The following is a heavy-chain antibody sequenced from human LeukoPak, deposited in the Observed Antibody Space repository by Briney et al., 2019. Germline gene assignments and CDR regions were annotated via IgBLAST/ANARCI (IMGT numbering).Heavy chain of an antibody. D-gene: IGHD1-26*01. Sequence: GGSLRLSCAASGFTFSSYAMSWVRQAPGKGLEWVSAISGSGGSTYYADSVKGRFTISRDNSKNTLYLQLNSLRAEDAALYYCAKSSGNSGSYYWLDYWGQGTLVTVSS. CDR1: GFTFSSYA. CDR3: AKSSGNSGSYYWLDY. CDR2: ISGSGGST. V-gene: IGHV3-23*01. J-gene: IGHJ4*02.